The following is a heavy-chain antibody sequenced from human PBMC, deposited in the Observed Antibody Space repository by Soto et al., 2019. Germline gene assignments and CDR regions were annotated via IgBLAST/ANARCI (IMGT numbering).Heavy chain of an antibody. Sequence: EVQLVESGGGLVQPGRSLRLSCAASGFTFDDYAMHWVRQAPGKGLEWVSAISWNSGSIGYADSVKGRFTISRDNAKNSLYLQMNSLRAEDTALYYCAKDNIGYCSGGSCYSGFQHWGQGTLVTVSS. CDR1: GFTFDDYA. D-gene: IGHD2-15*01. CDR2: ISWNSGSI. CDR3: AKDNIGYCSGGSCYSGFQH. V-gene: IGHV3-9*01. J-gene: IGHJ1*01.